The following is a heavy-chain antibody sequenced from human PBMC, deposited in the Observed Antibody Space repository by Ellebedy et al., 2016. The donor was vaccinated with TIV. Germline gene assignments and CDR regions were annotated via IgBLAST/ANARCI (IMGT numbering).Heavy chain of an antibody. CDR3: ASLPVSAGSGYYQNDY. D-gene: IGHD3-22*01. J-gene: IGHJ4*02. CDR1: GFSFSSYW. CDR2: IKHDESEI. Sequence: GGSLRLXXAASGFSFSSYWMSWVRQAPGKGPEWVASIKHDESEIYSMDSVKGRFTISRDNAEKSLYLQMNSLRVEDTAVYFCASLPVSAGSGYYQNDYWGPGTLVTVSS. V-gene: IGHV3-7*01.